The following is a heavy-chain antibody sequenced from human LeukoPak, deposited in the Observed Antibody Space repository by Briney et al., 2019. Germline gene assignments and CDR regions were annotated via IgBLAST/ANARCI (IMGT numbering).Heavy chain of an antibody. CDR3: ARSYGAPSYYYGMDV. Sequence: SETLSLTCAVYGGSFSGYYWSWIRQPPGKGLEWIGEINHSGSTNYNPSLKSRVTISVDTSKNQFSLKLSSVTAADTAVYYCARSYGAPSYYYGMDVWGQGTTVTVSS. CDR2: INHSGST. D-gene: IGHD4-17*01. V-gene: IGHV4-34*01. CDR1: GGSFSGYY. J-gene: IGHJ6*02.